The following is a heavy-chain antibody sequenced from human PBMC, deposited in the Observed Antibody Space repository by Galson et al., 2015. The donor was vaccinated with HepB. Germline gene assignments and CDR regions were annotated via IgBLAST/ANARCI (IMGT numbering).Heavy chain of an antibody. J-gene: IGHJ4*02. Sequence: QSGAEVKKPGESLKISCKGSGYSVTSYWIAWVRQMPGKGLEWMGMIHVGDSDTRYSPSLQGRVTISADKSISTAYLHWSNLKASNTAMYFCARQKGGSYYKSFDYWGQGTLVTVSS. CDR3: ARQKGGSYYKSFDY. D-gene: IGHD1-26*01. V-gene: IGHV5-51*01. CDR1: GYSVTSYW. CDR2: IHVGDSDT.